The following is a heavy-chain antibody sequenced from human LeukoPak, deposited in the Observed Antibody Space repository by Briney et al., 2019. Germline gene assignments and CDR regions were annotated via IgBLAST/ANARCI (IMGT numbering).Heavy chain of an antibody. CDR2: VYTSGST. J-gene: IGHJ3*02. CDR1: GGSISGYY. Sequence: PSETLSLTCSVSGGSISGYYWTWIRQPAGKGLEWIGRVYTSGSTHYNPSLRTRLTMSVDTSKNQFSLKLSSVTAADTAVYYCARLITGTTTAFDIWGQGTMVTVSS. V-gene: IGHV4-4*07. D-gene: IGHD1-7*01. CDR3: ARLITGTTTAFDI.